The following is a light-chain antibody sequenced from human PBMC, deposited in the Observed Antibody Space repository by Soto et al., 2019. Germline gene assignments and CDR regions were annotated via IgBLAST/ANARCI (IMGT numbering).Light chain of an antibody. CDR3: QQYNDVLT. J-gene: IGKJ4*01. V-gene: IGKV3-15*01. CDR2: DAS. CDR1: QSVSSH. Sequence: EIVMTQSPATLSVSPGERATLSCRASQSVSSHFAWYHQKPGQAPRLIIYDASTRATGIPARLSGSGSGTEFTLTISSLQSEDFAVYYCQQYNDVLTFGGRTKVDIK.